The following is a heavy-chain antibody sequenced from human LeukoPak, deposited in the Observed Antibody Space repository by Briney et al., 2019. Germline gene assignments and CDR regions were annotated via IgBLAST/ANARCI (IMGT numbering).Heavy chain of an antibody. D-gene: IGHD3-10*02. CDR2: ISSSGSTI. CDR1: GFTFSSYE. CDR3: AELGITMIGGV. V-gene: IGHV3-48*03. Sequence: GGSLRLSCAASGFTFSSYEMNWVRQAPGKGLEWVSYISSSGSTIYYADSVKGRFTISRDNAKNSLYLQMNSLRAEDKAVYYCAELGITMIGGVWGKGTTVTISS. J-gene: IGHJ6*04.